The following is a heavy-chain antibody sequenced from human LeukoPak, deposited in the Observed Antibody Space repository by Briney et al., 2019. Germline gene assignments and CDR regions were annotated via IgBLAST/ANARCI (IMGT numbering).Heavy chain of an antibody. CDR2: ISSSSSYI. V-gene: IGHV3-21*01. CDR1: GFTFSSYS. CDR3: ARGHRGSAYSNSFDP. D-gene: IGHD3-3*01. Sequence: GGSLRLSCAASGFTFSSYSMNWVRQAPGKGMEWVSSISSSSSYIYYADSVKGRFTISRDNAKNSLYLQMNSLRAEDTAVYYCARGHRGSAYSNSFDPWGQGTLVTVSP. J-gene: IGHJ5*02.